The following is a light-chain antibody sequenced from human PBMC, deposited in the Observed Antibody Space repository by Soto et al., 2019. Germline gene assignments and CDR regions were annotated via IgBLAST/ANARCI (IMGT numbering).Light chain of an antibody. J-gene: IGKJ1*01. CDR2: GAS. V-gene: IGKV3-20*01. CDR3: QQYGSSST. CDR1: QSVGSY. Sequence: EIVLTQSPATLSLSPGERVTLSCRASQSVGSYLAWYQHKPGQAPRLLIYGASSRATGIPDRFSGSGSGTDFTLTISRLEPEDFAVYYCQQYGSSSTFGQGTKVDI.